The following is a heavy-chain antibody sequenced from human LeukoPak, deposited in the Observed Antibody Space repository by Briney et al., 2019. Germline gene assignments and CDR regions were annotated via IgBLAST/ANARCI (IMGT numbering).Heavy chain of an antibody. V-gene: IGHV3-9*01. Sequence: PGGSLRLSCAASGFTFSSSAMSWVRQAPGKGLEWVSGISWNSGSIGYADSVKGRFTISRDNAKNSLYLQMNSLRAEDTALYYCAKGAEGQTWIQLWPPGPGGFDPWGQGTLVTVSS. CDR3: AKGAEGQTWIQLWPPGPGGFDP. D-gene: IGHD5-18*01. J-gene: IGHJ5*02. CDR1: GFTFSSSA. CDR2: ISWNSGSI.